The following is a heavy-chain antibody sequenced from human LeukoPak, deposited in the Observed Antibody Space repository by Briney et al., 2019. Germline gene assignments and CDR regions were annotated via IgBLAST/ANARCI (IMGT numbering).Heavy chain of an antibody. V-gene: IGHV4-39*01. Sequence: SETLSLTCTVSGGSISSSSYYWGWIRQPPGKGLEWIGSIYYSGSTYCNPSLKSRVTISVDTSKSQFSLKLSSVTAADTAVYYCARQSGLRRYNWFDPWGQGTLVTVSS. D-gene: IGHD4/OR15-4a*01. CDR3: ARQSGLRRYNWFDP. CDR1: GGSISSSSYY. CDR2: IYYSGST. J-gene: IGHJ5*02.